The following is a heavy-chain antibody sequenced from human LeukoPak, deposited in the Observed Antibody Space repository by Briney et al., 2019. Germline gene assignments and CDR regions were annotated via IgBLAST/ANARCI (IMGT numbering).Heavy chain of an antibody. CDR1: GFTFGNYW. D-gene: IGHD1-26*01. CDR2: IDTDGSIT. CDR3: ASSGSYRFDY. Sequence: GGSLRLSCAASGFTFGNYWMHWVRQVPGKGLVWVSRIDTDGSITNYADSARSRFTISRDNAKNSLYLQMNSLRDEDTAVYYCASSGSYRFDYWGQGTLVTVSS. J-gene: IGHJ4*02. V-gene: IGHV3-74*01.